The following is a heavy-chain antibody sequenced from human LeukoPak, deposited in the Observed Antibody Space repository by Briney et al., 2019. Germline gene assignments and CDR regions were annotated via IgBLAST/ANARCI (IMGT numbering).Heavy chain of an antibody. V-gene: IGHV4-39*01. CDR2: IYYSGST. J-gene: IGHJ4*02. D-gene: IGHD5/OR15-5a*01. Sequence: PSETLSLTCTVSGGSISSSSYYWGWIRQPPGKGLEWIGSIYYSGSTYYNPSLKSRVTISVDTSKNQFSLKLSSVTAADTAVYYCAKSVKAVYYFDYWGQGTLVTVSS. CDR3: AKSVKAVYYFDY. CDR1: GGSISSSSYY.